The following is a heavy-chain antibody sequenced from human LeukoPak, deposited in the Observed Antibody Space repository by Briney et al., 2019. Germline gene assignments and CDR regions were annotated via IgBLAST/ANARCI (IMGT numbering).Heavy chain of an antibody. Sequence: GASVKVSCKASGYTFTSYGISWVRQAPGQGLEWMGWISAYNGNTDYAQKLQGRVTMTTDTSTSTAYMELRSLRSDDTAVYYCARVSISVATQNPDPWGQGTLVTVSS. CDR2: ISAYNGNT. V-gene: IGHV1-18*01. D-gene: IGHD5-12*01. CDR1: GYTFTSYG. CDR3: ARVSISVATQNPDP. J-gene: IGHJ5*02.